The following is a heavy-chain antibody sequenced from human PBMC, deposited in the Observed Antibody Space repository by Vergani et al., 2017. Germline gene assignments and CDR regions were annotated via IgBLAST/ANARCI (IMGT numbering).Heavy chain of an antibody. D-gene: IGHD2-2*01. CDR2: IYYSGSI. J-gene: IGHJ4*02. Sequence: QVQLQESGPGLVKPSQTLSLTCTVSGGSISSGDYYWSWIRQPPGKGLEWIGYIYYSGSIYYNPSLKSRVTVSVDTSKNQFSLKLSSVTAADTAVYYCARYCSSTSCQTGFDYWGQGTLVTVSS. CDR1: GGSISSGDYY. CDR3: ARYCSSTSCQTGFDY. V-gene: IGHV4-30-4*08.